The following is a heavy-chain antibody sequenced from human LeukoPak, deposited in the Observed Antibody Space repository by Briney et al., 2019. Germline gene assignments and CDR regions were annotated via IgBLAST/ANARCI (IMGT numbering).Heavy chain of an antibody. J-gene: IGHJ4*02. D-gene: IGHD1-1*01. CDR1: GYTFTVYY. CDR3: ARVPRGGVELTH. CDR2: IDPGTGGA. V-gene: IGHV1-2*02. Sequence: ASVKVSCKASGYTFTVYYIHWVRQAPGQGLEWMGWIDPGTGGANYAQKFQTRVSTTRDTSINTAYMELSRLKSDDTAVYYCARVPRGGVELTHWGQGTLVTVSS.